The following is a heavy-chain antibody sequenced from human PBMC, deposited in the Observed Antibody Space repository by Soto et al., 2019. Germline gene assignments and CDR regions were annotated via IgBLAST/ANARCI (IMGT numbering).Heavy chain of an antibody. CDR3: ARDDYLLSTKDNDRGSGSRYYYYYMDV. J-gene: IGHJ6*03. CDR1: GGSISSSSYY. V-gene: IGHV4-39*02. D-gene: IGHD3-10*01. Sequence: SETLSLTCTVSGGSISSSSYYWGWIRQPPGKGLEWIGSIYYSGSTYYNPSLKSRVTISVDTSKNQFSLKLSSVTAADTAVYYCARDDYLLSTKDNDRGSGSRYYYYYMDVWGKGTTVTVSS. CDR2: IYYSGST.